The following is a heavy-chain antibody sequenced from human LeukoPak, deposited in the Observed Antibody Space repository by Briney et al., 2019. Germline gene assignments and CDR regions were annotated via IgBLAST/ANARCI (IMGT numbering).Heavy chain of an antibody. CDR1: GGSISSSSYY. Sequence: SETLSLTCTVSGGSISSSSYYWGWIRQPPGKGLEWIGSIYYSGSTYYNPSLKSRVTISVDTSKNQFSLKLSSVTAADTAVYYCARDRKGATGYWGQGTLVTVSS. CDR3: ARDRKGATGY. V-gene: IGHV4-39*07. J-gene: IGHJ4*02. D-gene: IGHD1-26*01. CDR2: IYYSGST.